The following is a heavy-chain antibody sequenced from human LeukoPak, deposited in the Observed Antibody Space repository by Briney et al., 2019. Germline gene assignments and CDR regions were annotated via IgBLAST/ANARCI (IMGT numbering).Heavy chain of an antibody. D-gene: IGHD1-1*01. CDR1: GFPFIEYS. V-gene: IGHV3-48*01. J-gene: IGHJ4*02. CDR2: IGIDSGNT. CDR3: ARDHNYAFDN. Sequence: PGGSLRLSCTASGFPFIEYSMNWVRQVPGKGLGWIAYIGIDSGNTKYADSVRGRFTISADKTKNSLYLQMNSLRVDDTAVYYCARDHNYAFDNWGQGTLVSVAS.